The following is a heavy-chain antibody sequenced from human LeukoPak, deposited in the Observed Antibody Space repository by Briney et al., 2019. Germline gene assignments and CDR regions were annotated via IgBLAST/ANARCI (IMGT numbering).Heavy chain of an antibody. CDR2: MSYDGTNK. J-gene: IGHJ4*02. D-gene: IGHD6-19*01. CDR3: AREFVSGWFDY. V-gene: IGHV3-30-3*01. CDR1: GFTFSTYN. Sequence: QPGGSLRLSCAASGFTFSTYNIHWVRHAPGKGLEWVAVMSYDGTNKYYADSVKGRLIISRDNSKNTLFLEMNSLRAEDTAVYYCAREFVSGWFDYWGQGTLVTVSS.